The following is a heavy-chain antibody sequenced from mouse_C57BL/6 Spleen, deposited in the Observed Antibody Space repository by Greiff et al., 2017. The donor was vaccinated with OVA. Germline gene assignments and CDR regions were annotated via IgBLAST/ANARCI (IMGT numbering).Heavy chain of an antibody. CDR2: IYPGNSDT. Sequence: VQLQQSGTVLARPGASVKMSCKTSGYTFTSYWMHWVKQRPGQGLEWIGAIYPGNSDTSYNQKFKGKAKLTAVTSASTAYMELSSLTNEDSAVYYCTRNGTDSSGYGDYYFDHWGQGTTLTVSS. J-gene: IGHJ2*01. CDR3: TRNGTDSSGYGDYYFDH. V-gene: IGHV1-5*01. D-gene: IGHD3-2*02. CDR1: GYTFTSYW.